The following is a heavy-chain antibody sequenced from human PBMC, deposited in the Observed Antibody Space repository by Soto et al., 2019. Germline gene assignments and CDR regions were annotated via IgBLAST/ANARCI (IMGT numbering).Heavy chain of an antibody. CDR1: GFTFSSYW. CDR3: ARGDYYDVSGPFSDAFDI. V-gene: IGHV3-7*04. CDR2: IKEDGSQK. Sequence: GGSLRLSCAASGFTFSSYWMSWVRQAPGKGLEWVANIKEDGSQKWYLDSVKGRFTISRDNARNSLYLQMNSLRVEDTAVYYCARGDYYDVSGPFSDAFDIWGQGTMVT. D-gene: IGHD3-22*01. J-gene: IGHJ3*02.